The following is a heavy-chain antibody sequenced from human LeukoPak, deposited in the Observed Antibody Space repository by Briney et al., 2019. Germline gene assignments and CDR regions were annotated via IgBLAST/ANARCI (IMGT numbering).Heavy chain of an antibody. CDR2: MNPNSGNT. CDR1: GYTFTSYD. J-gene: IGHJ6*02. Sequence: ASVKVSCKASGYTFTSYDINWVRQATGQGLEWMGWMNPNSGNTGYAQKFQGRVTMTRNTSISAAYMELSSLRSEDTAVYYCARWLSNPYYYYGMDVWGQGTTVTVSS. D-gene: IGHD3-22*01. CDR3: ARWLSNPYYYYGMDV. V-gene: IGHV1-8*01.